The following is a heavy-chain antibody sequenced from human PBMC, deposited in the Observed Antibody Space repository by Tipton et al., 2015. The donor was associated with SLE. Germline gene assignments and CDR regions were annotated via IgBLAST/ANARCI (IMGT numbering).Heavy chain of an antibody. CDR2: IRDGGDST. J-gene: IGHJ4*02. CDR3: ARGEWFRESAIFDF. Sequence: GSLRLSCAASGFAFSSYSMNWVRQAPGKGLEWVSTIRDGGDSTYYADSVKGRFTVSRDNPTNTLFLQMNNLGVGDTGVYYCARGEWFRESAIFDFWGQGVLVTVSS. CDR1: GFAFSSYS. D-gene: IGHD3-10*01. V-gene: IGHV3-23*01.